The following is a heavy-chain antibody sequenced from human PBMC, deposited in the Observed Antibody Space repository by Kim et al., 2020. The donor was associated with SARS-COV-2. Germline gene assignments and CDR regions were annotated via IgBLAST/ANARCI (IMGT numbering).Heavy chain of an antibody. Sequence: SETLSLNCAVSGGSISSSNWWSWVRQPPGKGLEWIGEIYHSGSTNYNPSLKSRVTISVDKSKNQFSLKLSSVTAADTAVYYCARLKQQPGGYYYYGMDVWGQGTTVTVSS. CDR3: ARLKQQPGGYYYYGMDV. CDR1: GGSISSSNW. D-gene: IGHD6-13*01. V-gene: IGHV4-4*02. J-gene: IGHJ6*02. CDR2: IYHSGST.